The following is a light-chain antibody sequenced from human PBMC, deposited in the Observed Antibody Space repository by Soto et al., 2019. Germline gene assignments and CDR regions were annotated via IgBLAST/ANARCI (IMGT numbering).Light chain of an antibody. J-gene: IGKJ5*01. V-gene: IGKV4-1*01. CDR3: HQYYGSPYT. Sequence: DIVMTQSPYSLAVSLDERATINCKSSQSILYSSNNKNYLTWYQQKPGQPPKLLIYWASTRESGVPDRFSGSGSGTDFTLTISSLQAEDVAVYYCHQYYGSPYTFGQGTRLEIK. CDR2: WAS. CDR1: QSILYSSNNKNY.